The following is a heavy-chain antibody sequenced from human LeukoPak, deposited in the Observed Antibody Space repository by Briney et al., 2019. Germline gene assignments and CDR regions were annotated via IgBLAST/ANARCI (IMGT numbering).Heavy chain of an antibody. CDR1: GFTFSSYG. Sequence: GGSLRLSCAASGFTFSSYGMHWVRQAPGKGLEWVAFIRYDGSHKYYADSVKGRFTISRDNSKNTLYLQMNSLRAEDTAVYYCAKSNYYDSSGYQYYFDYWGQGTLVTVSS. V-gene: IGHV3-30*02. CDR3: AKSNYYDSSGYQYYFDY. J-gene: IGHJ4*02. CDR2: IRYDGSHK. D-gene: IGHD3-22*01.